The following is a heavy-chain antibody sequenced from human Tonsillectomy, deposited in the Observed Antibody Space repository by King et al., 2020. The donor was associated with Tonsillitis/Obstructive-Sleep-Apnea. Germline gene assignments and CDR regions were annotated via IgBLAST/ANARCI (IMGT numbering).Heavy chain of an antibody. V-gene: IGHV3-7*01. CDR2: IKQDGSEK. CDR1: GFTFSSYW. CDR3: AREGYYYSSCYYYAYYYYYMDV. J-gene: IGHJ6*03. D-gene: IGHD3-22*01. Sequence: VQLVESGGGLVQPGGSLRLSCAASGFTFSSYWMSWVRQAPGKGLEWVANIKQDGSEKYYVDSVKGRFTISSDNAKNSLYLQMNSLRAEDTAVYYCAREGYYYSSCYYYAYYYYYMDVWGKGTTVTVSS.